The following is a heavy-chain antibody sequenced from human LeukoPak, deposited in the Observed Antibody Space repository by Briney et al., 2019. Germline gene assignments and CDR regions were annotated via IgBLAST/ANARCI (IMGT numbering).Heavy chain of an antibody. Sequence: PSQTLPLTCAVSGGSISSGGYSWNWIRQPPGKGLEWIGYIYHSGSTYYNPSLKSRVTISVDRSKNQYSLKLSSVTAADTAVYYCARALNYDILTGYPYYFDYWGQGTLVTVSS. CDR3: ARALNYDILTGYPYYFDY. CDR2: IYHSGST. J-gene: IGHJ4*02. CDR1: GGSISSGGYS. V-gene: IGHV4-30-2*01. D-gene: IGHD3-9*01.